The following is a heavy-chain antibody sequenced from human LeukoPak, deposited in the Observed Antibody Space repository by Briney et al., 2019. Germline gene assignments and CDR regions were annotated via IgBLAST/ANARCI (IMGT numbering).Heavy chain of an antibody. CDR2: IYYSGST. Sequence: SETLSPTCTVSGGSISSGDYYWSWIRQPPGKGLEWIGYIYYSGSTYYNPSLKSRVTISVDTSKNQFSLKLSSVTAADTAVYYCAREIKSYYYYGMDVWGQGTTDTVSS. CDR3: AREIKSYYYYGMDV. V-gene: IGHV4-30-4*01. CDR1: GGSISSGDYY. J-gene: IGHJ6*02.